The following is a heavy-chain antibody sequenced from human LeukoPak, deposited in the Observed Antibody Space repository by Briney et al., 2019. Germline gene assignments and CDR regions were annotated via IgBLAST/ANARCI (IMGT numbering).Heavy chain of an antibody. Sequence: SETLSLTCTVSGGSISSSSYYWGWIRHPPGKGLEWMGSIYYSGSTYYTPSLKSRVPISVDTSKNQFSLKLSSVTAADTAVYYCARHVVDTAMVYTIDYWGEGTLVTVSS. CDR3: ARHVVDTAMVYTIDY. V-gene: IGHV4-39*01. J-gene: IGHJ4*02. CDR1: GGSISSSSYY. D-gene: IGHD5-18*01. CDR2: IYYSGST.